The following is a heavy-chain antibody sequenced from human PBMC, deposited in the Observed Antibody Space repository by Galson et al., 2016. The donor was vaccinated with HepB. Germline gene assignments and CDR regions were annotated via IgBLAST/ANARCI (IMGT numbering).Heavy chain of an antibody. CDR1: GFTFTTLG. D-gene: IGHD4-17*01. J-gene: IGHJ4*02. CDR3: AKSRYGTDFRVDY. Sequence: SLRLSCAASGFTFTTLGFHWVRQAPGKGLEWVAFISYDGSDKKYADSVRGRFAISRDDSGDTVDLHMSSLRGEDTAVYYCAKSRYGTDFRVDYWGQGTLVTVSS. CDR2: ISYDGSDK. V-gene: IGHV3-33*06.